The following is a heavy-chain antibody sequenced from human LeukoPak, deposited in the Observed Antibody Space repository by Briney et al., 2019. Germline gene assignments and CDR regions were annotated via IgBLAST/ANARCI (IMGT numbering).Heavy chain of an antibody. J-gene: IGHJ4*02. D-gene: IGHD5-12*01. CDR2: IYTSGST. Sequence: SGTLSLTCTVSGGSISSYYWSWIRQPPGKGLEWIGYIYTSGSTNYNPSLKSRVTISVDASKNQFSLKLSSVTAADTAVYYCASSYSGYDFGLDYWGQGTLVTVSS. V-gene: IGHV4-4*09. CDR3: ASSYSGYDFGLDY. CDR1: GGSISSYY.